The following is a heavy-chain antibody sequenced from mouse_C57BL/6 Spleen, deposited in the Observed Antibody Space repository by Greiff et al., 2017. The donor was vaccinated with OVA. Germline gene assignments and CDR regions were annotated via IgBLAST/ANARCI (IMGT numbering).Heavy chain of an antibody. Sequence: VKLMESGAELVRPGASVTLSCKASGYTFTDYEMHWVKQTPVHGLEWIGAIDPETGGTAYNQKFKGKAILTADKSSSTAYMELRSLTSEDSAVYYCTRDGSSYYWGQGTTLTVAS. J-gene: IGHJ2*01. CDR2: IDPETGGT. V-gene: IGHV1-15*01. CDR3: TRDGSSYY. CDR1: GYTFTDYE. D-gene: IGHD1-1*01.